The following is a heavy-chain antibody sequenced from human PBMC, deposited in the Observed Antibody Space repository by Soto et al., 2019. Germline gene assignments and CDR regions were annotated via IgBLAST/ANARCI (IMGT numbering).Heavy chain of an antibody. Sequence: GGSRRLSCAASGFTFSSSAISWVRQAPGRGPEWVSGISGSGGTTDYADSVKGRFTISKDNSKNTLYLQMSNLRDEDTALYYCAKDAVYKDGLWLMDSWGQGTLVIFSS. V-gene: IGHV3-23*01. D-gene: IGHD2-21*01. CDR1: GFTFSSSA. J-gene: IGHJ5*02. CDR3: AKDAVYKDGLWLMDS. CDR2: ISGSGGTT.